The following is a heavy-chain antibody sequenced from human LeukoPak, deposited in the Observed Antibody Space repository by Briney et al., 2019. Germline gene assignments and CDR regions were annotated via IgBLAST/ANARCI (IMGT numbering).Heavy chain of an antibody. V-gene: IGHV3-21*04. D-gene: IGHD6-6*01. CDR2: ISSSSSYI. CDR3: AKGLEPEEYSSEVFDY. Sequence: PGGSLRLSCAASGFTFSSYSMNWVRQAPGKGLEWVSSISSSSSYIYYADSVKGRFTISRDNAKNSLYLQMNSLRAEDTAVYYCAKGLEPEEYSSEVFDYWGQGTLVTVSS. J-gene: IGHJ4*02. CDR1: GFTFSSYS.